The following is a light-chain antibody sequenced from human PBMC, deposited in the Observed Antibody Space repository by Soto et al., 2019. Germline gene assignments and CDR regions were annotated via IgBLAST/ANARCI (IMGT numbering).Light chain of an antibody. CDR1: QSVSNN. J-gene: IGKJ5*01. CDR2: GAS. CDR3: QQYNNWPPVT. Sequence: EIVMTQSPATLSLSPGERATLSCRASQSVSNNLAWYQQKLGQAPRLLIYGASTRATGIPARFSGSGSGTEFTLTISSLQSEDFEVYYCQQYNNWPPVTFGQGTRLEIK. V-gene: IGKV3-15*01.